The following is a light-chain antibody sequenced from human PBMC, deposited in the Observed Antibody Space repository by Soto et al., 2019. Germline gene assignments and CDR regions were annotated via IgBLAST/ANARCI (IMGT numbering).Light chain of an antibody. V-gene: IGLV1-40*01. CDR1: SSNIGAGYD. CDR3: QSYDSTLSARYV. Sequence: QSVLTQPPSVSGAPGQRVTISCTGSSSNIGAGYDVHWYQQRPGTAPKLLISGNINRPSGVPDRFSGSKSGTSASLAITGLQAEDEGDYDCQSYDSTLSARYVFGTGTKVTVL. J-gene: IGLJ1*01. CDR2: GNI.